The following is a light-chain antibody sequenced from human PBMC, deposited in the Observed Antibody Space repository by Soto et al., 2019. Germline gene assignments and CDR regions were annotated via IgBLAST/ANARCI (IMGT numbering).Light chain of an antibody. CDR3: QQVQTYPRT. CDR1: QAVPNN. Sequence: DIHLTQCPAFRSASVGDRVTITCRPSQAVPNNMAWYQQKPGKPPKLLIYEESTLHSGVPSRFSGRKSGTQFTLTIDSLQPEDFATYYRQQVQTYPRTLGGGTKVDIK. CDR2: EES. V-gene: IGKV1-9*01. J-gene: IGKJ4*01.